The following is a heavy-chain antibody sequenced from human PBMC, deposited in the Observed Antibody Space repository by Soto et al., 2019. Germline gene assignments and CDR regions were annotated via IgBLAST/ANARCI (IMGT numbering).Heavy chain of an antibody. J-gene: IGHJ6*02. V-gene: IGHV3-33*01. CDR3: ARGSNGMDV. Sequence: GESLKISCAAPGFTFSSYGMHWVRQAPGKGLEWVAVIWYDGSNKYYADSVKGRFTISRDNSKNTLYLQMNSLRAEDTAVYYCARGSNGMDVWGQGTTVTVSS. CDR1: GFTFSSYG. CDR2: IWYDGSNK.